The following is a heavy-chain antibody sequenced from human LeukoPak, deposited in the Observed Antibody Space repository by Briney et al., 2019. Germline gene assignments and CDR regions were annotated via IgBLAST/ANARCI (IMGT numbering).Heavy chain of an antibody. J-gene: IGHJ4*02. CDR1: GGSFSGYY. CDR2: INHSGST. D-gene: IGHD3-9*01. CDR3: ARLHSSWLLSGSATFDY. V-gene: IGHV4-34*01. Sequence: SETLSLTCAVYGGSFSGYYWSWIRQPPGKGLEWIGEINHSGSTNYNPSLKSRVTISVDTSKNQFSLKLSSVTAADTAVYYCARLHSSWLLSGSATFDYWGQGTLVTVSS.